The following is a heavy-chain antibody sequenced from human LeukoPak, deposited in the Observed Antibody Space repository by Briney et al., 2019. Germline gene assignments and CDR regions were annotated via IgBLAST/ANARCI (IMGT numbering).Heavy chain of an antibody. V-gene: IGHV3-53*01. CDR1: GFTVSSNY. D-gene: IGHD5-12*01. CDR3: ARGPPPYSGYEYYFDC. Sequence: GGSLRLSCAASGFTVSSNYTSWGRQGPGKGLEGGSVIFTGGSTFSADSVKGRFTISRDNSKNTLYLQMNSLRAEDTAVYYCARGPPPYSGYEYYFDCWGQGAVVTVSS. J-gene: IGHJ4*02. CDR2: IFTGGST.